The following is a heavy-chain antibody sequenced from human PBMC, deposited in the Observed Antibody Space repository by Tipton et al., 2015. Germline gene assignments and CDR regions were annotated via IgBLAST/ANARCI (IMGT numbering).Heavy chain of an antibody. CDR3: ACQDYDSLTRDYQTVDY. V-gene: IGHV4-59*08. CDR2: IYYSGSA. D-gene: IGHD3-9*01. CDR1: SGSISRSY. Sequence: TLSLTCTVSSGSISRSYWSWIRQPPGKGLEWIGYIYYSGSANYNPSLKSRVTMSRDTSKNQFSLKLTSVTAADTAVYYCACQDYDSLTRDYQTVDYWGQGTLVTVSS. J-gene: IGHJ4*02.